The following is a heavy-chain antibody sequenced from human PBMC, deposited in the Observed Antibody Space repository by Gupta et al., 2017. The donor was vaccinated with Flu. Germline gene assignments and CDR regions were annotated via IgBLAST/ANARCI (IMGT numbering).Heavy chain of an antibody. CDR3: AREINGYSSGWYHGIFDY. Sequence: QVQLQQWCAGLSEPSETLSLTSAVDRESFSGYYWSWIRQPPGKGLEWIGEINHSGSTNYNPSLKRRVTISVDTSKNQFSLKLSSVTAAETAVYYCAREINGYSSGWYHGIFDYGGQGTLVTVSS. V-gene: IGHV4-34*01. CDR1: RESFSGYY. D-gene: IGHD6-19*01. CDR2: INHSGST. J-gene: IGHJ4*02.